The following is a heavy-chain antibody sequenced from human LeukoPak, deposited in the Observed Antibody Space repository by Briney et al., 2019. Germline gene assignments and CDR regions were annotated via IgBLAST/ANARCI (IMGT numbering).Heavy chain of an antibody. J-gene: IGHJ6*03. CDR2: IRYDGSNE. Sequence: GGSLRLSCAASGFTFSSYGMHWVRQAPGKGLEWVSFIRYDGSNEYYADSVRGRFTISRDNAKNSLYLQMNSLRAEDTAVYYCARDPAYSSGWYDYYYYMDVWGKGTTVTVSS. CDR1: GFTFSSYG. CDR3: ARDPAYSSGWYDYYYYMDV. V-gene: IGHV3-30*02. D-gene: IGHD6-19*01.